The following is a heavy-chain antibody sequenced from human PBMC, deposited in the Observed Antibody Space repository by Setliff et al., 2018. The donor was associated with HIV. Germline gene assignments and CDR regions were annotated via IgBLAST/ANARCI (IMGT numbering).Heavy chain of an antibody. V-gene: IGHV4-34*01. CDR1: GGSFSGYY. Sequence: PSETLSLTCAVYGGSFSGYYWSWIRQPPGKGLEWIGEINHSGSTNYNPSLKSRVTISVDTSKNQLSLKLSSVTAADTAVYYCASFKVGATGVDYWGQGTLVTVSS. J-gene: IGHJ4*02. CDR2: INHSGST. D-gene: IGHD1-26*01. CDR3: ASFKVGATGVDY.